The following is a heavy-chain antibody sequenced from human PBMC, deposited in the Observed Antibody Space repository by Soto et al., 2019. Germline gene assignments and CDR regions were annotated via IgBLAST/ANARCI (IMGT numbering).Heavy chain of an antibody. CDR3: ARDHIRAGIFEY. J-gene: IGHJ4*01. CDR1: GFTFSNYG. CDR2: IWNDASNL. V-gene: IGHV3-33*01. D-gene: IGHD6-13*01. Sequence: GGSLRLSCVASGFTFSNYGMPWVRQAPGKGLEWVAVIWNDASNLHYADSVKGRFTISRDNTKDTMYLQMNSLTAEDTAVYYCARDHIRAGIFEYWGHGTLVTVSS.